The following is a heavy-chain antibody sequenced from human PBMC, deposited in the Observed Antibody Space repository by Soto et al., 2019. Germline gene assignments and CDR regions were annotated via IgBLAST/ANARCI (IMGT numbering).Heavy chain of an antibody. Sequence: QVQLVQSGAEVKKPGASVKVSCKASGYTFTTYGLHWVRQAPGQRLEWMGWINAGNGNTKYSQKFQDRVTITRDTFVSTAYRELSSLRSEDTVVDYCAVEWYLPVRFYYWGQGNLVTVSS. D-gene: IGHD2-15*01. V-gene: IGHV1-3*01. J-gene: IGHJ4*02. CDR3: AVEWYLPVRFYY. CDR1: GYTFTTYG. CDR2: INAGNGNT.